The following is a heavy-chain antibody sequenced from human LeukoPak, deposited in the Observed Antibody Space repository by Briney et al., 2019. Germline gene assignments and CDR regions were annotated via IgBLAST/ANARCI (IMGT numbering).Heavy chain of an antibody. Sequence: PSETLSFTCIVSGGSISSYYWSWIRQPPGKGLEWIGCIYYTGSTNYNPSLKSRVTISVDTSKNQFSLKLSSVTAADMAVYYCARDAYSSSEVDWFDPWGQGTLVTVSS. CDR2: IYYTGST. CDR1: GGSISSYY. J-gene: IGHJ5*02. V-gene: IGHV4-59*01. CDR3: ARDAYSSSEVDWFDP. D-gene: IGHD6-13*01.